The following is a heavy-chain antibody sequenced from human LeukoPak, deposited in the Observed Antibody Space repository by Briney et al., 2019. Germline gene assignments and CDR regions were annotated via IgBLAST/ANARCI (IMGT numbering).Heavy chain of an antibody. J-gene: IGHJ3*02. CDR3: ARMTGILTGYYPDAFDI. Sequence: PSETLSLTCTVSGGSISSYYWSWIRQPPGKGLEWIGYIYYSGSTNYNPSLKSRVTISVGTSKNQFSLKLGSVTAADTAVYYCARMTGILTGYYPDAFDIWGQGTMVTVSS. CDR1: GGSISSYY. D-gene: IGHD3-9*01. CDR2: IYYSGST. V-gene: IGHV4-59*01.